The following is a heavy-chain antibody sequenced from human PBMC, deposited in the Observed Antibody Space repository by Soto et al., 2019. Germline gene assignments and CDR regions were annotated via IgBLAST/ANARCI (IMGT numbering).Heavy chain of an antibody. J-gene: IGHJ5*02. CDR2: ISAYNGNT. V-gene: IGHV1-18*01. CDR1: DYTFTRYG. CDR3: ARDTRPYYYDSSGYYEGGNWFDP. Sequence: QVQLVQSGAEVKKPGASVKVSCKASDYTFTRYGISWVRQAPGQGLEWMGWISAYNGNTNYAQKLQGRVTMTTDTSTSTAYMELRSLRSDDTAVYYCARDTRPYYYDSSGYYEGGNWFDPWGQGTLVTVSS. D-gene: IGHD3-22*01.